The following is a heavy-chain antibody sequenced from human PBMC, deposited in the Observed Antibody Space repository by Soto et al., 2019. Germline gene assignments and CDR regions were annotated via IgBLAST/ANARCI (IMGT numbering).Heavy chain of an antibody. D-gene: IGHD3-10*01. CDR1: GFTFGDYA. CDR3: TRDPPLYGSGSYLYYYYYGMDV. Sequence: GVSLRLSCTASGFTFGDYAMSWFRQAPGKGLEWVGFIRSKAYGGTTEYAASVKGRFTISRDDSKSIAYLQMNSLKTEDTAVYYCTRDPPLYGSGSYLYYYYYGMDVWGQGTTVTVSS. CDR2: IRSKAYGGTT. V-gene: IGHV3-49*03. J-gene: IGHJ6*02.